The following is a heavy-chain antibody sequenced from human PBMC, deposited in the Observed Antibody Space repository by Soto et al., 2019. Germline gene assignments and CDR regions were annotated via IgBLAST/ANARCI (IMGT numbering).Heavy chain of an antibody. J-gene: IGHJ3*02. D-gene: IGHD6-13*01. CDR3: AGGLSTWYLDPFDI. V-gene: IGHV4-59*01. CDR1: GGSFSNNY. CDR2: IYYTGST. Sequence: QVQLQESGPGLVKPSETLSLTCLVSGGSFSNNYWNWIRQPPGGGLEWIGYIYYTGSTNYNPSLKSRVTISIDTSKNLFSLNLHSLTAADSAMYYCAGGLSTWYLDPFDIWGRGTLVSVSS.